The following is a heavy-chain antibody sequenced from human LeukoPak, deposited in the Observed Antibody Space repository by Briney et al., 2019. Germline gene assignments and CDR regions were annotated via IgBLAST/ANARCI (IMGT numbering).Heavy chain of an antibody. D-gene: IGHD3-22*01. V-gene: IGHV3-30-3*01. CDR2: ISYDGSNK. CDR3: ARDGGGIVVVIEVSYYFDY. CDR1: GFTFSSYA. Sequence: PGGSLRLSCAASGFTFSSYAMHWVRQAPGKGLEWVAVISYDGSNKYYADSVKGRFTISRDNSKNTLYLQMNSLRAEDTAVYYCARDGGGIVVVIEVSYYFDYWGQGTLVTVSS. J-gene: IGHJ4*02.